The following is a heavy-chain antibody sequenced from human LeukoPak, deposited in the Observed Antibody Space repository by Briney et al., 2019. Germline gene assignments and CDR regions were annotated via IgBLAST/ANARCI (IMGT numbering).Heavy chain of an antibody. CDR2: ISGRSDNT. CDR1: GLIFNNYA. CDR3: AKWGDYDVLTGYYVSDF. Sequence: PGASLRLSCAASGLIFNNYAMYWGRQAPGKGLEWVSAISGRSDNTYYADSVKGRFTLSRDSSQNTLYLQMNSLRADDTAVYYFAKWGDYDVLTGYYVSDFWGQGTLVTVSS. J-gene: IGHJ4*02. D-gene: IGHD3-9*01. V-gene: IGHV3-23*01.